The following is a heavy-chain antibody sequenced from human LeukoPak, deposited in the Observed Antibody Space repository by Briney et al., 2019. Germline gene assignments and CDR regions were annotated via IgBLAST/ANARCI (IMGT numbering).Heavy chain of an antibody. CDR2: ISSSSSYI. CDR3: ARDIVGICCGGDCSPAFDI. Sequence: GGSLRLSCAASGFTFSSYSMNWVRQAPGKGLEWVSSISSSSSYIYYADSVNGRFTISRDNTKNSLYLQMNRLRAEVTAVYYCARDIVGICCGGDCSPAFDIWGQGTMVTVSS. D-gene: IGHD2-21*02. J-gene: IGHJ3*02. CDR1: GFTFSSYS. V-gene: IGHV3-21*01.